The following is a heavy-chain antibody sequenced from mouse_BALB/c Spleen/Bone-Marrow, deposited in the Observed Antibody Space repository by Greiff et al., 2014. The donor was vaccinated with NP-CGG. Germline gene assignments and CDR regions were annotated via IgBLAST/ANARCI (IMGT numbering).Heavy chain of an antibody. Sequence: LVESGPELVKPGASVKMSCKASGYTFTSYIMHWVKQKPGQGLEWIGYINPYNDGPKYNEKFKGKATLTSDKSSSTAYMELGSLTSEDSAVYYCAGEVVATDYFDSWGQGTTLTASS. CDR2: INPYNDGP. CDR1: GYTFTSYI. J-gene: IGHJ2*01. CDR3: AGEVVATDYFDS. V-gene: IGHV1-14*01. D-gene: IGHD1-1*01.